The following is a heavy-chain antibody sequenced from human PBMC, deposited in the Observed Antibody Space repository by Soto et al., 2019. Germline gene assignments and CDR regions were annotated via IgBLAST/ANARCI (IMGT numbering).Heavy chain of an antibody. Sequence: SETLSLTCTVSGGSISSYYWSWIRQPPGKGLEWIGCIYYSGSTNYNPSLKSRVTISVDTSKNQFSLKLSSVTAADTAVYYCARAYGYYFDYWGQGTLVTVSS. CDR1: GGSISSYY. CDR3: ARAYGYYFDY. V-gene: IGHV4-59*01. J-gene: IGHJ4*02. CDR2: IYYSGST. D-gene: IGHD4-17*01.